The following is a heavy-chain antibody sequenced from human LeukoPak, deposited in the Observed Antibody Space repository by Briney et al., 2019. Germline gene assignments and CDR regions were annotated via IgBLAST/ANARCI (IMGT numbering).Heavy chain of an antibody. CDR1: GYTFTGYY. CDR2: INPNSGGT. J-gene: IGHJ4*02. V-gene: IGHV1-2*02. Sequence: ASVKVSCKASGYTFTGYYMHWVRQAPGQGLEWMGWINPNSGGTNYAQKFQGRVTMTRDTSISTAYMELSRLRSDNTAVYYCARDLTTVTTRPGGYWGQGTLVTVSS. CDR3: ARDLTTVTTRPGGY. D-gene: IGHD4-11*01.